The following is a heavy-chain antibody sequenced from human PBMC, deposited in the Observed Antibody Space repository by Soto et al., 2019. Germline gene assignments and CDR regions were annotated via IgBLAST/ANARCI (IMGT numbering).Heavy chain of an antibody. J-gene: IGHJ6*02. CDR1: GGSIGSGGYY. CDR3: ARSPHYDFWSGYYTPSYYYYGMDV. V-gene: IGHV4-31*03. Sequence: SETLSLTCTVSGGSIGSGGYYWSWIRQHPWKGLEWIGNIYYSGSTYYNPSLKSRVTISVDTSKNQFSLKLSSVTAADTAVYYCARSPHYDFWSGYYTPSYYYYGMDVWGQGTTVTVSS. D-gene: IGHD3-3*01. CDR2: IYYSGST.